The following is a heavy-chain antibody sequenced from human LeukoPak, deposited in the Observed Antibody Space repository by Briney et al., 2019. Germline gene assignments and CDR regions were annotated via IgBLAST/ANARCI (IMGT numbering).Heavy chain of an antibody. V-gene: IGHV3-9*03. CDR2: ISWNSGSI. CDR1: GFTFDDYA. Sequence: GRSLRLSCAASGFTFDDYAMHWVRQAPGKGLEWVSGISWNSGSIGYADSVKGRFTISRDNAKNSLYLQMNSLRAEDMALYYCAKDRSARRSYFDYWGQGTLVTVSS. CDR3: AKDRSARRSYFDY. D-gene: IGHD6-6*01. J-gene: IGHJ4*02.